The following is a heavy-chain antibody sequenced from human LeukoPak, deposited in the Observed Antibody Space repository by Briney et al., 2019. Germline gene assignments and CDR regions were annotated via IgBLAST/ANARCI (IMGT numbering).Heavy chain of an antibody. CDR2: ISYDGSNK. J-gene: IGHJ4*02. Sequence: GRSLRLSCAASGFTFSSYGMHWVRQAPGKGLEWVAVISYDGSNKYYADSVKGRFTISRDNSKNTLYLQMNSLRAEDTAVYYCARVLSGTYYFDYWGQGTLVTVSS. CDR3: ARVLSGTYYFDY. D-gene: IGHD3-3*01. V-gene: IGHV3-30*03. CDR1: GFTFSSYG.